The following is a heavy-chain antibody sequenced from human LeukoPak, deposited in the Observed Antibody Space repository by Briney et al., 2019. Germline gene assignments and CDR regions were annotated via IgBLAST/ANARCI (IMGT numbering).Heavy chain of an antibody. V-gene: IGHV1-8*01. D-gene: IGHD3-22*01. CDR2: MNPNSGNT. Sequence: ASVKVSCKASGYTFTSYDINWVRQATGQGLEWMGWMNPNSGNTGYAQKFQGRVTITRNTSISTAYMELSSLRSEDTAVYYCARQNYYDSSGNGAFDIWGQGTMVTVSS. J-gene: IGHJ3*02. CDR1: GYTFTSYD. CDR3: ARQNYYDSSGNGAFDI.